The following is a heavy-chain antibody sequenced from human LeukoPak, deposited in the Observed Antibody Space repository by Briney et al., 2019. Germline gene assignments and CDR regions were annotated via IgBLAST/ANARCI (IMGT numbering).Heavy chain of an antibody. J-gene: IGHJ4*02. D-gene: IGHD3-9*01. CDR2: IYSSGST. CDR1: GGSISSGSYY. V-gene: IGHV4-61*02. CDR3: PRAGFDWLFYFDY. Sequence: SETLSLTCTVSGGSISSGSYYWSWIRQPAGKGLEWIGRIYSSGSTNYNPSLKSRVTISLDTSKNQFSLKLSSVTAADTAVYYCPRAGFDWLFYFDYWGQGTLVTVSS.